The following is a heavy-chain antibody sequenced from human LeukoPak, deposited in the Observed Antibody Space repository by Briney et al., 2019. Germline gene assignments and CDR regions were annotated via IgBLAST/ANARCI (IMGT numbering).Heavy chain of an antibody. D-gene: IGHD6-25*01. CDR3: ATSSGGSYFGMDV. J-gene: IGHJ6*02. CDR2: IYPGDSDT. V-gene: IGHV5-51*01. CDR1: GYSFSSQW. Sequence: GESLKISCKGSGYSFSSQWIGWVRQMPGKDLEWMGIIYPGDSDTRYSPSFQGRVTISADKSISTAYLQWSSLKASDTAMFYCATSSGGSYFGMDVWGQGTPVTVSS.